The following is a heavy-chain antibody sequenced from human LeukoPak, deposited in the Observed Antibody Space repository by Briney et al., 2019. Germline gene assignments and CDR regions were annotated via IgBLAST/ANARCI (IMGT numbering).Heavy chain of an antibody. Sequence: PSETLSLTCAVYGGSFSGYYWSWIRQPPGKGLEWIGEINHSGSTNYNPSLKSRVTISVDTSKNQFSLKLSSVTAADTAVYYCARVEVVVVAANYYFDYWGQGTLVTVSS. CDR1: GGSFSGYY. D-gene: IGHD2-15*01. CDR2: INHSGST. CDR3: ARVEVVVVAANYYFDY. V-gene: IGHV4-34*01. J-gene: IGHJ4*02.